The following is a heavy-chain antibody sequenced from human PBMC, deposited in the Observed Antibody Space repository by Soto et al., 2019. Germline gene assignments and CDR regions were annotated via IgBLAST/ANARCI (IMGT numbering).Heavy chain of an antibody. Sequence: SGESLKISCKGSGYTFTNYWIGWVRQMPGKGPEWMGIIYPGDSDTEYNPSFQGQVTISADKSITTTYLQWSSLKASDTAIYYCAASIFYYGMDVWGQGTTVTV. CDR2: IYPGDSDT. CDR3: AASIFYYGMDV. J-gene: IGHJ6*02. V-gene: IGHV5-51*01. CDR1: GYTFTNYW.